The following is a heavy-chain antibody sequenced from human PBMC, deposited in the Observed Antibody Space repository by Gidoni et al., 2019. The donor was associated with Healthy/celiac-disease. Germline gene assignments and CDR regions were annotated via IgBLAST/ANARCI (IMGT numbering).Heavy chain of an antibody. J-gene: IGHJ4*02. CDR2: ISSNGGST. Sequence: EVQLVESGGGLVQPGGSLRLSCSASGFTFSSYAMHWVRQAPGKGLEYVSAISSNGGSTYYADSVKGRFTISRDNSKNTLYLQMSSLRAEDTAVYYCVRGSTVTTNHFDYWGQGTLVTVSS. CDR3: VRGSTVTTNHFDY. CDR1: GFTFSSYA. D-gene: IGHD4-17*01. V-gene: IGHV3-64D*06.